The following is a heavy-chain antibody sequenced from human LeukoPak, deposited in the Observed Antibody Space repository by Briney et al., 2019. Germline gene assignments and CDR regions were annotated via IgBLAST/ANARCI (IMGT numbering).Heavy chain of an antibody. J-gene: IGHJ4*02. CDR1: GGSISSYY. D-gene: IGHD5-24*01. Sequence: SETLALTCTVSGGSISSYYWSWIRQPPGKGLEWIGYIYYSGSTNYNPSLKSRVTISVDTSKNQFSLKLSSVTAADTAVYYCARGLLRDGYNLIPSAFDYWGQGTLVTVSS. CDR2: IYYSGST. V-gene: IGHV4-59*01. CDR3: ARGLLRDGYNLIPSAFDY.